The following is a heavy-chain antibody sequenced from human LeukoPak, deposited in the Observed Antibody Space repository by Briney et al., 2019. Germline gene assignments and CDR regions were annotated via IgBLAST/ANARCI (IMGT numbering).Heavy chain of an antibody. CDR2: INHSGST. J-gene: IGHJ4*02. CDR1: GGSISTSNYY. Sequence: SETLSLTCTVSGGSISTSNYYWGWTRQPPGKGLEWIGEINHSGSTNYNPSLKSRVTISVDTSKNQFSLKLSSVTAADTAVYYCARLSTVTTSFDYWGQGTLVTVSS. V-gene: IGHV4-39*07. D-gene: IGHD4-17*01. CDR3: ARLSTVTTSFDY.